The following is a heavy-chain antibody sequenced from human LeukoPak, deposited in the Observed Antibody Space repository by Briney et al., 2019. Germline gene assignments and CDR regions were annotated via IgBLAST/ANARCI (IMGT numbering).Heavy chain of an antibody. CDR3: ARTYYGSGPFDY. Sequence: ASVKVSCKASGYTFTGYYMHWARHAPGQGLEWMGWINPNSGGTNYAQKFQGRVTMTRDTSISTAYMELSRLRSDDTAVYYCARTYYGSGPFDYWGQGTLVTVSS. V-gene: IGHV1-2*02. CDR2: INPNSGGT. CDR1: GYTFTGYY. J-gene: IGHJ4*02. D-gene: IGHD3-10*01.